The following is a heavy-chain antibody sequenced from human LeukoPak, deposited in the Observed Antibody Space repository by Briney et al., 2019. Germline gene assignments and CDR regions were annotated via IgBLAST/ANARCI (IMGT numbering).Heavy chain of an antibody. Sequence: PGRSLRLSCAASGFTFDDYAVHWVRQAPGKGLEWVSGISWNSGSIGYADSVKGRFTISRDNAKNSLYLQMNSLRAEDMALYYCAKGGPEGGYYFDYWGQGTLVTVSS. J-gene: IGHJ4*02. CDR2: ISWNSGSI. CDR3: AKGGPEGGYYFDY. D-gene: IGHD1-26*01. V-gene: IGHV3-9*03. CDR1: GFTFDDYA.